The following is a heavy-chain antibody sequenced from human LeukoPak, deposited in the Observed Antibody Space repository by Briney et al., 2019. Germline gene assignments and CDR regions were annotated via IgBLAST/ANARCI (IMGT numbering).Heavy chain of an antibody. V-gene: IGHV5-51*01. Sequence: GESLQISCKGSGSPFTSYWIGGVRQLPGKGLEGMGIIYPGDSDTRYSPSFQGQVTISADKSISTAYLQWSSLKASDTAMYYCARHTSRIQLWSHDHYFDYWGQGTLVTVSS. CDR3: ARHTSRIQLWSHDHYFDY. CDR2: IYPGDSDT. J-gene: IGHJ4*02. CDR1: GSPFTSYW. D-gene: IGHD5-18*01.